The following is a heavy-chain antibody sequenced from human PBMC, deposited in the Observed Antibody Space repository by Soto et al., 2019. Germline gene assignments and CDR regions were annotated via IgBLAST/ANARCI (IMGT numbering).Heavy chain of an antibody. V-gene: IGHV3-11*01. CDR2: ISSSGSTI. CDR3: ARFSVRMLIDY. Sequence: GGSLRLSCAASGFTFSDYYMSWIRQAPGKGLEWVSYISSSGSTIYYADSVKGRFTISRDNAKNSLFLQMNSLRAEDTAVYYCARFSVRMLIDYWGQGTLVTVSS. J-gene: IGHJ4*02. CDR1: GFTFSDYY. D-gene: IGHD3-10*02.